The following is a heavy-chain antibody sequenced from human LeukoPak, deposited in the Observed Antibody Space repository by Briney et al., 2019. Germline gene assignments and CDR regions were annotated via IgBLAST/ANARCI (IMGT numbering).Heavy chain of an antibody. CDR1: GGSFSGYY. CDR2: INHSGST. D-gene: IGHD3-22*01. Sequence: SETLSLTSAVYGGSFSGYYWSWIRQPPGKGLEWIGEINHSGSTNYNPSLKSRVTISVDTSKNQFSLKLSSVTAADTAVYYCARIGPPYYYYYYMDVWGKGTTVTISS. V-gene: IGHV4-34*01. CDR3: ARIGPPYYYYYYMDV. J-gene: IGHJ6*03.